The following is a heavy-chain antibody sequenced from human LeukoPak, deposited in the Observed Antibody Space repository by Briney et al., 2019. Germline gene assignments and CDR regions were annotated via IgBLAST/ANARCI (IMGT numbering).Heavy chain of an antibody. J-gene: IGHJ1*01. CDR1: GFTFSSYA. D-gene: IGHD4-17*01. V-gene: IGHV3-7*01. CDR3: ARSRDYGDYGYFQH. Sequence: PGGSLRLSCAASGFTFSSYAMSWVRQAPGKGLEWVANIKQDGSEKYYVDSVKGRFTISRDNAKNSLYLQMNSLRAEDTAVYYCARSRDYGDYGYFQHWGQGTLVTVSS. CDR2: IKQDGSEK.